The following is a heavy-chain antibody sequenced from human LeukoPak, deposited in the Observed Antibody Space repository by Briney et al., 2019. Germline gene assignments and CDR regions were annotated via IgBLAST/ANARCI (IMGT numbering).Heavy chain of an antibody. D-gene: IGHD2-2*01. CDR1: GFTFSSYA. J-gene: IGHJ6*02. Sequence: GGSLRLSCAASGFTFSSYAMSWVRQAPGKGLEWVSAIIGSGGSTYYADSVKGRFTISRDNSKNTLYLQMNSLRAEDTAVYYCAKDLGGVVVPAAILLRPDYYYGMDVWGQGTTVTVSS. CDR3: AKDLGGVVVPAAILLRPDYYYGMDV. CDR2: IIGSGGST. V-gene: IGHV3-23*01.